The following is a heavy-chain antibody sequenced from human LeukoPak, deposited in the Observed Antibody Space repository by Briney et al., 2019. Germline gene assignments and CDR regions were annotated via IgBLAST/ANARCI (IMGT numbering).Heavy chain of an antibody. CDR3: ARAGSMITFGGVIGVGDHFDY. J-gene: IGHJ4*02. Sequence: ASVKVSCKASGYTFTGYYMHWVRQAPGQGLEWMGWINPNSGGTNYAQKFQGWVTMTRDTSISTAYMELSRLRSDDTAVYYCARAGSMITFGGVIGVGDHFDYWGQGTLVTVSS. CDR1: GYTFTGYY. V-gene: IGHV1-2*04. CDR2: INPNSGGT. D-gene: IGHD3-16*01.